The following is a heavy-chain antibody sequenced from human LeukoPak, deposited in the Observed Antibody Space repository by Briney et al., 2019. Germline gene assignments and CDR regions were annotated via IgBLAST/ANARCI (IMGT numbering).Heavy chain of an antibody. D-gene: IGHD7-27*01. V-gene: IGHV3-23*01. J-gene: IGHJ4*02. Sequence: PGGSLRLSCVASGITFSSYGMCWVRQVPGRGLEWLSSISSTGDSSYYADSVKSRFTISRDNSKNTLYLQMNSLRAEDTAVYYCARDYPMLGSDYWGQGTLVTVSS. CDR2: ISSTGDSS. CDR1: GITFSSYG. CDR3: ARDYPMLGSDY.